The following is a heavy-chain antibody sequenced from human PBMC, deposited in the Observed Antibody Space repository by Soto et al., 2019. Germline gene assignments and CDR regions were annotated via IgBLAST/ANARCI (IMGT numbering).Heavy chain of an antibody. V-gene: IGHV4-31*01. CDR3: ARSGYSYGPNPLLY. J-gene: IGHJ4*02. D-gene: IGHD5-18*01. CDR2: IYYSGST. Sequence: QVQLQESGPGLVKPSQTLSLTCTVSGGSISSGGYYWSWIRQHPGKGLEWIGYIYYSGSTYYNPSLKSAVTISVDTSKNQFSRNLSSVTAADTAVYYCARSGYSYGPNPLLYWGQGTLVTVSS. CDR1: GGSISSGGYY.